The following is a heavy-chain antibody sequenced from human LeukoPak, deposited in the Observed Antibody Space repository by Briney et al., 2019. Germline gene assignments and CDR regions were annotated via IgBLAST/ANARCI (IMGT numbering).Heavy chain of an antibody. D-gene: IGHD2-2*02. V-gene: IGHV3-23*01. Sequence: GGSLRLSCTASGFTFNNYGMSWVRQAPGKGLEWVSSIITTGGVTDYADSVKGRLATSRDNSRNTLYMQMNSLRAEDTAVYYCAKTSRRLCSSSSCYTLDSWGQGALVTVSS. CDR2: IITTGGVT. J-gene: IGHJ4*02. CDR1: GFTFNNYG. CDR3: AKTSRRLCSSSSCYTLDS.